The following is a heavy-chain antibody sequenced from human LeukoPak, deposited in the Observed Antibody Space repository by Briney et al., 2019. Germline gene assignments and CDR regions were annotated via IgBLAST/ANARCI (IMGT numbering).Heavy chain of an antibody. CDR2: IYPGDSDT. CDR1: GYSFTSYW. J-gene: IGHJ3*02. D-gene: IGHD3-10*01. V-gene: IGHV5-51*01. Sequence: GESLKISCKGSGYSFTSYWIGWVRPMPGKGLEWMGIIYPGDSDTRYSPSFQGQVTISADKSISTAYLQWSSLKASDTAMYYCARHRYGSGSLYPRDAFDIWGQGTMVTVSS. CDR3: ARHRYGSGSLYPRDAFDI.